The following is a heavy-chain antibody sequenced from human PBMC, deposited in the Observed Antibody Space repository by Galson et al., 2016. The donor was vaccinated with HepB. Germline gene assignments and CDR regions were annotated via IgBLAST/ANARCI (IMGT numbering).Heavy chain of an antibody. CDR2: ITSTSYDI. J-gene: IGHJ5*02. CDR1: GFTFRTQS. Sequence: SLRLSCAASGFTFRTQSMNWVRQAPGKGLEWVASITSTSYDIKYADSVKGRFTISRDNAKNILFLQMNSLRADDTAVYYCTRGIWARCLKGFFDPWGQGTLVTVSS. D-gene: IGHD3-16*01. V-gene: IGHV3-21*06. CDR3: TRGIWARCLKGFFDP.